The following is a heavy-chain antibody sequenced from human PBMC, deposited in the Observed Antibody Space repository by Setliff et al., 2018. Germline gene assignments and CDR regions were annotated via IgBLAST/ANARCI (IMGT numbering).Heavy chain of an antibody. D-gene: IGHD2-2*01. CDR1: GYTFTNYY. CDR2: INPRAGTT. J-gene: IGHJ4*02. CDR3: ARGGSPDCGNTSCRYGDYVY. Sequence: GASVKVSCKASGYTFTNYYINWVRQAPGLGLEWMGIINPRAGTTSYAQKFQGRVTMTRDTSTRTVYMELSSLRSEDTAVYYCARGGSPDCGNTSCRYGDYVYWGLGALVTVSS. V-gene: IGHV1-46*03.